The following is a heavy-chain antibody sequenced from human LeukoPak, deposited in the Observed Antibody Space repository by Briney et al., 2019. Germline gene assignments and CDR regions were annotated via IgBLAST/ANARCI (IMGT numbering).Heavy chain of an antibody. V-gene: IGHV3-23*01. D-gene: IGHD1-14*01. Sequence: GGSLRLSCAASGFTFSSYAMSWVRQAPGKGLEWVSAISGSGGSTYYADSVKGRFTISRDNSKNTLYLQMNSLRAEDTAVYYCATLGGYRKNYYYYGMDVWGQGTTVTVSS. J-gene: IGHJ6*02. CDR3: ATLGGYRKNYYYYGMDV. CDR1: GFTFSSYA. CDR2: ISGSGGST.